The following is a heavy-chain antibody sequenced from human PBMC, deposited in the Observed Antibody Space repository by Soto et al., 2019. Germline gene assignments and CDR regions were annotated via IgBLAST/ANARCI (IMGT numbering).Heavy chain of an antibody. V-gene: IGHV1-18*01. J-gene: IGHJ4*02. Sequence: VQLVQSGGEVKKPGASVNVSCKTSGYTFTNYGISWVRQAPGQGLEFMGWITTYNGNTNYAQKFQDRVTMTRDTSTSTAYMELRSLRSDDTAMYYCATFLQLRPLGYWGQGTLVPVSS. D-gene: IGHD1-1*01. CDR1: GYTFTNYG. CDR2: ITTYNGNT. CDR3: ATFLQLRPLGY.